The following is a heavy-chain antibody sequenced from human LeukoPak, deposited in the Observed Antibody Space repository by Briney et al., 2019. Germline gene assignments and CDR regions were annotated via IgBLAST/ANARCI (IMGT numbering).Heavy chain of an antibody. V-gene: IGHV1-69*05. CDR3: ARGDLEWFSSWFDP. CDR2: IIPIFGTA. J-gene: IGHJ5*02. CDR1: GGTFSSYA. Sequence: SVKVSCKASGGTFSSYAISWVRQAPGQGLEWMGGIIPIFGTANYAQKFQGRVTITTDESTSTAYMELSSLRSEGTAVSYCARGDLEWFSSWFDPWGQGTLVTVSS. D-gene: IGHD3-3*01.